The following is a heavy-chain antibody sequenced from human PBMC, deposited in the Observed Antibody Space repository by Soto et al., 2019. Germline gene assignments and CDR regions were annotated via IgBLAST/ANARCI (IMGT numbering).Heavy chain of an antibody. Sequence: SETLSLTCTVSGGSISSSNYHWGLIRQPPGKGLEWIGSMYYSGSAYYNPFLKSRVTISVDTSKNQFSLKLTSVTAADTAVYHCARHVGNSPPGSWGQGTLVTVSS. CDR1: GGSISSSNYH. D-gene: IGHD1-26*01. CDR3: ARHVGNSPPGS. J-gene: IGHJ4*02. CDR2: MYYSGSA. V-gene: IGHV4-39*01.